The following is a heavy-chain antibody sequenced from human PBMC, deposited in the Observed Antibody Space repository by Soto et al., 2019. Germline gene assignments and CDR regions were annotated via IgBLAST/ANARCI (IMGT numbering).Heavy chain of an antibody. D-gene: IGHD1-26*01. Sequence: QVQLVESGGGVVQPGRSLRLSCAASGFTFSSYGMHWVRQAPGKGLEWVAVIWYDGSNKYYADSVKGRLTISRDNSKNTLYLQMNSLRAEDTAVYYCAREFEGATDYDYWGQGTLVTVSS. CDR3: AREFEGATDYDY. CDR1: GFTFSSYG. CDR2: IWYDGSNK. V-gene: IGHV3-33*01. J-gene: IGHJ4*02.